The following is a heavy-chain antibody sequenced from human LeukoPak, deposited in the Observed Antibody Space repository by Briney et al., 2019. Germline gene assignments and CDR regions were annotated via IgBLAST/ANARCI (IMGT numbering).Heavy chain of an antibody. Sequence: SETLSLTCTVSGGSISSYYWSWIRQPAGKGLEWIGRIYTSGSTNYNPSLESRATMSVDTSKNQFSLKLSSVTAADTAVYYCAREYYYDSSGYLNWFDPWGQGTLVTVSS. J-gene: IGHJ5*02. CDR2: IYTSGST. V-gene: IGHV4-4*07. CDR3: AREYYYDSSGYLNWFDP. CDR1: GGSISSYY. D-gene: IGHD3-22*01.